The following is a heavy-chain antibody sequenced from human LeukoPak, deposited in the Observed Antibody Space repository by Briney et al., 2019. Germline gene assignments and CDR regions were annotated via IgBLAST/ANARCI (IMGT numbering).Heavy chain of an antibody. CDR3: ARRPYCNSASCYVDS. CDR1: SRSISSNSYY. J-gene: IGHJ4*02. D-gene: IGHD2-2*01. CDR2: IYYSGST. V-gene: IGHV4-39*01. Sequence: SSETLSLTCTVSSRSISSNSYYWDWIRQPPGKGLEWIGGIYYSGSTYYNPSLKSRVTISVDTSKNQFSLKLSSVTAADTAVYYCARRPYCNSASCYVDSWGQGTLVTVSS.